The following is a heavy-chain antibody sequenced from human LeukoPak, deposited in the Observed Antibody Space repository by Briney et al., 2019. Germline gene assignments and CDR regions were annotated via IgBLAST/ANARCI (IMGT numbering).Heavy chain of an antibody. Sequence: QPGRSLRLSCAASGFTFSSYGMHWVRQAPGKGLEWVAVIWYDGSNKYYADSVKGRFTISRDNSKNTLYLQMNSLRAEDTAVYYCARDRGYEGAFDIWGQGTMVTVSS. CDR1: GFTFSSYG. CDR2: IWYDGSNK. V-gene: IGHV3-33*01. J-gene: IGHJ3*02. D-gene: IGHD5-12*01. CDR3: ARDRGYEGAFDI.